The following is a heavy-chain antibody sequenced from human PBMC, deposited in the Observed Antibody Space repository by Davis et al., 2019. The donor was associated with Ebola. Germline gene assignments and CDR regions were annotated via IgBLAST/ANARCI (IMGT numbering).Heavy chain of an antibody. J-gene: IGHJ4*02. V-gene: IGHV3-7*03. CDR1: GFTFNTYW. Sequence: GESLKISCAASGFTFNTYWMNWVRQAPGKGLEWVANINPDGSDKYYVDSVKGRFTISRDNAEKSLYLQMNSLRAEDTAVYYCASSIVPPSIQRTDFFDYWGRGTLVTVSS. CDR2: INPDGSDK. D-gene: IGHD2-2*02. CDR3: ASSIVPPSIQRTDFFDY.